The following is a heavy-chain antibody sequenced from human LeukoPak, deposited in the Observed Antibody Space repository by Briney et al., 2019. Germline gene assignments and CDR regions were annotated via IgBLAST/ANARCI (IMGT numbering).Heavy chain of an antibody. CDR2: INPTGTGT. J-gene: IGHJ4*02. CDR3: AREDFYDSGSNDY. Sequence: ASVKVSCKASGYTFINNWMHWVRQAPGQGLEWVGLINPTGTGTLYAQKFQGRVTITRNTSISTAYMELSSLRSEDTAVYYCAREDFYDSGSNDYWGQGTLVTVSS. V-gene: IGHV1-46*01. CDR1: GYTFINNW. D-gene: IGHD3-22*01.